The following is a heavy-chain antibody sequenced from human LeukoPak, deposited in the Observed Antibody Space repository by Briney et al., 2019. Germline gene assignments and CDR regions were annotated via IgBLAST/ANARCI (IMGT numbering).Heavy chain of an antibody. D-gene: IGHD6-19*01. CDR2: ISSAGTTK. J-gene: IGHJ4*02. CDR1: GFTFNTYA. CDR3: ARRIFPGSSGWYLFGY. V-gene: IGHV3-30-3*01. Sequence: PGTSLRLSCAASGFTFNTYAMHWVRQAAGMGLEWVAVISSAGTTKYYADSVKGRFTVSRDNSENTLYLQMNSLRVEDTAVYYCARRIFPGSSGWYLFGYWGQGTLVTVSS.